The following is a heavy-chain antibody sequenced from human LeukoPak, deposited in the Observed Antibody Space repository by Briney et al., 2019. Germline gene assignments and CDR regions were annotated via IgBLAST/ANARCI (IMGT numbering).Heavy chain of an antibody. CDR3: ARDPNSGYHDY. V-gene: IGHV1-3*01. CDR2: INAGNGNT. CDR1: GYTFTNYA. Sequence: ASVKVSCRASGYTFTNYAIHWARQAPGQRLEWMGWINAGNGNTKYSQKFQGRVTITRDTSATTAYMELSSLRPEDTAVYYCARDPNSGYHDYWGQGTLVTVSS. J-gene: IGHJ4*02. D-gene: IGHD3-22*01.